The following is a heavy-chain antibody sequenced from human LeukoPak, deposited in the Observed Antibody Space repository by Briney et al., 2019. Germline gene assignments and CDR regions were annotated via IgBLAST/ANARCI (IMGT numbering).Heavy chain of an antibody. CDR1: GGSISSSSYY. D-gene: IGHD3-22*01. Sequence: NPSETLSLTCTVSGGSISSSSYYWGWIRQPPGKGLEWIGSIYYSGSTYYNPSLKSRVTISVDTSKNQFSLKLSSVTAADTAVYYCARSDSSGYYDFDYWGQGTLVTVSS. J-gene: IGHJ4*02. V-gene: IGHV4-39*01. CDR2: IYYSGST. CDR3: ARSDSSGYYDFDY.